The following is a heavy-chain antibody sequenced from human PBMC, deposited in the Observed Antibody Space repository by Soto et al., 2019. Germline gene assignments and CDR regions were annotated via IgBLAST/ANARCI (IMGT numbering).Heavy chain of an antibody. CDR2: INHSGST. CDR1: GGSFSGYY. Sequence: SETLSLTCAVYGGSFSGYYWSWIRQPPGKGLEWIGEINHSGSTNYNPSLKSRVTISVDTSKNQFSLKLSSVTAADTAVYYCARVGGYCSGGSCYTRSMNWFDPWGQGTLVTVSS. J-gene: IGHJ5*02. CDR3: ARVGGYCSGGSCYTRSMNWFDP. V-gene: IGHV4-34*01. D-gene: IGHD2-15*01.